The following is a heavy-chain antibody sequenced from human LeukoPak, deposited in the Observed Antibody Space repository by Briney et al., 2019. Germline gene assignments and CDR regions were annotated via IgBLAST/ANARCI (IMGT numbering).Heavy chain of an antibody. D-gene: IGHD1-1*01. CDR1: GFSFTSNA. J-gene: IGHJ4*02. CDR2: ISGNGLST. Sequence: GGSLRLSCAASGFSFTSNAMTWVRQAPGKGLEWVSTISGNGLSTWYADSVKGRFTISRDTSKNTLPLQMNTLRAEDTAVYYCAKTGQLDSWGQGTLVPVSS. CDR3: AKTGQLDS. V-gene: IGHV3-23*01.